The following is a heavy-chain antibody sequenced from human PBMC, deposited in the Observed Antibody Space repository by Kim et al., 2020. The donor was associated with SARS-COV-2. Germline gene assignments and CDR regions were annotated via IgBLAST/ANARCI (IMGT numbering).Heavy chain of an antibody. Sequence: SETLSLTCTVSGGSISSGGYYWSWIRQYPGKGLEWIGYIYYSGSTYYNPSLRSRVSISVATSKNQFSLKLNSVTAADTAVYYCARYCSSTSCRWFDPWGQGTLVTVST. V-gene: IGHV4-31*03. J-gene: IGHJ5*02. CDR1: GGSISSGGYY. CDR2: IYYSGST. D-gene: IGHD2-2*01. CDR3: ARYCSSTSCRWFDP.